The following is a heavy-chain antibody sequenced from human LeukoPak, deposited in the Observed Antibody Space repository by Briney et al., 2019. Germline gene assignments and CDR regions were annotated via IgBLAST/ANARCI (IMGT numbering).Heavy chain of an antibody. D-gene: IGHD3-22*01. Sequence: SETLSLTCTVSGGSISSRDYYWSWIRQPPGKGLEWIGYIYYSGSTYYNPSLKSRVTISVDTSKNQFSLKLSSVTAADTAVYYCARVYYYDNSGYGKDYFDYWGQGTLVTVSS. CDR3: ARVYYYDNSGYGKDYFDY. J-gene: IGHJ4*02. CDR2: IYYSGST. CDR1: GGSISSRDYY. V-gene: IGHV4-30-4*01.